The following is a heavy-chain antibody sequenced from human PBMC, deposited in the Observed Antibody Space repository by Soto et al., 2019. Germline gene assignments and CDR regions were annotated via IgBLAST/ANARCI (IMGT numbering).Heavy chain of an antibody. J-gene: IGHJ4*02. D-gene: IGHD6-13*01. CDR2: FDPEDGET. V-gene: IGHV1-24*01. Sequence: ASVKVSCKVSGYTLTELSMHWVRQAPGKGLEWMGGFDPEDGETIYAQKFQGRVTMTEDTSTDTAYMELSSLRSEDTAVYYCATVGRPGAAYPQFDCWGQGTLVTVSS. CDR3: ATVGRPGAAYPQFDC. CDR1: GYTLTELS.